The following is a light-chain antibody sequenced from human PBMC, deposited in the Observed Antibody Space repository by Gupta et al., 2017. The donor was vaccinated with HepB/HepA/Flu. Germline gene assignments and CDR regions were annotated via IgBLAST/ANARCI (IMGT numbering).Light chain of an antibody. Sequence: GQTVRITCQGDSLRSYYASWYQQKPGQAPVLVIYGKNNRPSGIPDRFSGSSSGNTASLTITGAQAEDEADYYCNSRDSSVTRVFGGGTKLTVL. V-gene: IGLV3-19*01. CDR3: NSRDSSVTRV. CDR1: SLRSYY. J-gene: IGLJ2*01. CDR2: GKN.